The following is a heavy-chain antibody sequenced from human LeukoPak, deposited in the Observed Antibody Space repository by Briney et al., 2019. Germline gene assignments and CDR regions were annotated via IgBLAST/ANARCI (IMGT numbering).Heavy chain of an antibody. V-gene: IGHV3-23*01. CDR2: ISGSGTNT. CDR1: GFSFTNYA. Sequence: GGSLRLSCAASGFSFTNYAMTWVRQAPGKGLEWVSSISGSGTNTYYADSVKGRFTISRDTSNNSLFLQMNSLRADDTAVYYCAKSPGSSGWFFDSWGQGTLVTVSS. CDR3: AKSPGSSGWFFDS. D-gene: IGHD6-19*01. J-gene: IGHJ4*02.